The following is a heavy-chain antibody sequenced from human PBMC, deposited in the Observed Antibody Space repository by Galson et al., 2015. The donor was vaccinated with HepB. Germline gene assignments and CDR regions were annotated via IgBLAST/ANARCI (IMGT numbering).Heavy chain of an antibody. CDR2: IIPIFSTA. J-gene: IGHJ6*03. D-gene: IGHD2-2*01. CDR1: GGTFSSYA. V-gene: IGHV1-69*13. CDR3: ARKACSSTSCAGIYYYYYYMDV. Sequence: SVKVSCKASGGTFSSYAISWVRQAPGQGLEWMGGIIPIFSTANYAQKFQGRVTITADESTSTAYMELSSLRSEDTAVYYCARKACSSTSCAGIYYYYYYMDVWGKGTTVTVSS.